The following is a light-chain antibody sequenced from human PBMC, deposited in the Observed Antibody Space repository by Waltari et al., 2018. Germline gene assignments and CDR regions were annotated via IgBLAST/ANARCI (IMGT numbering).Light chain of an antibody. Sequence: QAVVTQEPSLTVSPGGTVTLTCGSSTGAVTSGHYPYWFQQKPGHAPRTLIYDTSNQHSWTPALFSGSLLGGKAALALSGAQPEDEAEYYYLLSYSGARVFGGGTKLTVL. CDR2: DTS. CDR1: TGAVTSGHY. V-gene: IGLV7-46*01. J-gene: IGLJ2*01. CDR3: LLSYSGARV.